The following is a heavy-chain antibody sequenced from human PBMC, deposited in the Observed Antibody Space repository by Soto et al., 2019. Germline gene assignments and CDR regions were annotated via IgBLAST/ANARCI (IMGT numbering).Heavy chain of an antibody. J-gene: IGHJ4*02. CDR2: ISYDGSNK. D-gene: IGHD3-22*01. Sequence: PGGSLRLSCAASGFTFSSYAMHWVRQAPGKGLEWVAVISYDGSNKYYADSVKGRFTISRDNSKNTLYLQMNSLRAEDTAVYYCASPLDSSGYLNHDYWGQGTLVTVSS. CDR1: GFTFSSYA. CDR3: ASPLDSSGYLNHDY. V-gene: IGHV3-30-3*01.